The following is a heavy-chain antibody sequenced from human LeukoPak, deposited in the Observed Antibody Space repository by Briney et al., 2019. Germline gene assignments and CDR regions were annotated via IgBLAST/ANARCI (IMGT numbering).Heavy chain of an antibody. CDR1: GFTFSSYG. Sequence: GGSLRLSCAASGFTFSSYGMHWVRQAPGKGLEWVAFIRYDGNNKYYADSVKGRFTISRDNSKNTLYLQMNSLRGEDTAVYYCAKDLRREKSAEYFQHWGQGTLVTVSS. J-gene: IGHJ1*01. CDR2: IRYDGNNK. D-gene: IGHD5-24*01. V-gene: IGHV3-30*02. CDR3: AKDLRREKSAEYFQH.